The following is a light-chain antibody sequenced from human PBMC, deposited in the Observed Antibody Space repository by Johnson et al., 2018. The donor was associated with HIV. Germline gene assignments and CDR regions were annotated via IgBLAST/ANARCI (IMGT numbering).Light chain of an antibody. CDR2: ENN. CDR3: GTWDNNLSTGGA. J-gene: IGLJ1*01. CDR1: SSNIGNNY. V-gene: IGLV1-51*02. Sequence: QSVLTQPPSVSAAPGQKVTISCSGSSSNIGNNYVSWYQQLPGTAPKLLIYENNMRPSGIPDRFSGSKSGTSATLGIAGLQTGDEADYYCGTWDNNLSTGGAFGTGTKVTVL.